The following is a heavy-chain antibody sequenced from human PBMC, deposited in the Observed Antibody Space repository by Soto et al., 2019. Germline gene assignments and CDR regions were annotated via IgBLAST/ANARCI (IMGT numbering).Heavy chain of an antibody. CDR1: GGSISSGGYY. Sequence: SETLSLTCTVSGGSISSGGYYWSWIRQHPGKGLEWIGYIYYSGSTYYNPSLKSRVTISVDTSKNQFSLKLSSVTAADTAVYYCARRIAARSNWFDPWGQGTLVTVSS. J-gene: IGHJ5*02. V-gene: IGHV4-31*03. CDR3: ARRIAARSNWFDP. CDR2: IYYSGST. D-gene: IGHD6-6*01.